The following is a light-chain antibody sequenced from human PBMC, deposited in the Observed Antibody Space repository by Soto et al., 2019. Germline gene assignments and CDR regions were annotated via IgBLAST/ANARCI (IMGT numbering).Light chain of an antibody. CDR1: SGDVGTYNL. CDR3: SSYAGAVA. J-gene: IGLJ2*01. CDR2: EGS. Sequence: QSALTQPASVSGSPGQSITISCTGTSGDVGTYNLVSWYQHHPGQAPKLMIYEGSNRPSGVSHRFSGSQSGNTASLTISGRQAEDEADYYCSSYAGAVAFGGGTKVTVL. V-gene: IGLV2-23*01.